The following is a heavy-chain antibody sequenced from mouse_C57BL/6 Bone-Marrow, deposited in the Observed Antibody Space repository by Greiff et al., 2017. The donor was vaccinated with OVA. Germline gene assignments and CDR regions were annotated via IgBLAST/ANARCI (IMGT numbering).Heavy chain of an antibody. CDR2: INPSNGGT. Sequence: QVQLQQPRTELVKPGSSVKLSCKASGYTFTRYWMHWVKQRPVQGLEWIGIINPSNGGTNYNEKFKSKATLTVDKSSSTAYMQLSSLTSEDSAVYYCARRNYGSIYAMDYWGQGTAVTVSS. D-gene: IGHD1-1*01. J-gene: IGHJ4*01. CDR1: GYTFTRYW. V-gene: IGHV1-53*01. CDR3: ARRNYGSIYAMDY.